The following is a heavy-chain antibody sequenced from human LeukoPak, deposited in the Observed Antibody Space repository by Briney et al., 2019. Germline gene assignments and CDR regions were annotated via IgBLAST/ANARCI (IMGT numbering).Heavy chain of an antibody. V-gene: IGHV1-69*04. CDR2: IIPILGIA. Sequence: SVKVSRKASGGTFSSYAISWVRQAPGQGLDWMGRIIPILGIANYAQKFQGRVTITADKSTSTAFMELSTLRSEDTAVYYCARAEDDYGGKVGTWYFDLWGRGTLVTVSS. CDR3: ARAEDDYGGKVGTWYFDL. CDR1: GGTFSSYA. D-gene: IGHD4-23*01. J-gene: IGHJ2*01.